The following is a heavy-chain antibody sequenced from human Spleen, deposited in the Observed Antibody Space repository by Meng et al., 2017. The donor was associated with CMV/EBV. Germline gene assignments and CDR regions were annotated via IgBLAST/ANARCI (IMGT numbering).Heavy chain of an antibody. V-gene: IGHV1-69*04. CDR3: AKDRAPVLRFLERPKTNWFDP. J-gene: IGHJ5*02. CDR1: GGTFGSYT. D-gene: IGHD3-3*01. Sequence: SVKVSCKASGGTFGSYTISWVRQAPGQSLEWMGRIIPIFDVTNYARKFQGRVTITADKSTNTAYMELSSLRSEDTAVYYCAKDRAPVLRFLERPKTNWFDPWGQGTLVTVSS. CDR2: IIPIFDVT.